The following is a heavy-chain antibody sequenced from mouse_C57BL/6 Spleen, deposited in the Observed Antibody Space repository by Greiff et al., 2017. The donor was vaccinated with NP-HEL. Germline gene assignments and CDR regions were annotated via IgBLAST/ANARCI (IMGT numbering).Heavy chain of an antibody. V-gene: IGHV2-2*01. Sequence: VQVVESGPGLVQPSQSLSITCTVSGFSLTSYGVHWVRQSPGKGLEWLGVIWSGGSTDYNAAFISRLSISTDNSKSQVFFKMNSLQADDTAIYYCAGYYYGRDYAMDYWGQGTSVTVSS. CDR2: IWSGGST. CDR1: GFSLTSYG. CDR3: AGYYYGRDYAMDY. J-gene: IGHJ4*01. D-gene: IGHD1-1*01.